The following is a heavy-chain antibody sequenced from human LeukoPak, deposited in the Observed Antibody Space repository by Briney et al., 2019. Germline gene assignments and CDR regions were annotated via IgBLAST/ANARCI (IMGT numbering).Heavy chain of an antibody. V-gene: IGHV3-7*01. CDR1: GFTFSSYW. D-gene: IGHD3-22*01. Sequence: PGGSLRLYCAASGFTFSSYWMSWVRQAPGKGLEWVANIKQDGSEKYYVDSVKGRFTISRDNAKNSLYLQMNSLRAEDTAVYYCAREYYDNQFDYWGQGTLVTVSS. CDR2: IKQDGSEK. J-gene: IGHJ4*02. CDR3: AREYYDNQFDY.